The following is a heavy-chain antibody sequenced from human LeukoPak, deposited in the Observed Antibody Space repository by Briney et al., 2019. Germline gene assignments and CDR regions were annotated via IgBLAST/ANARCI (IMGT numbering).Heavy chain of an antibody. D-gene: IGHD1-26*01. J-gene: IGHJ6*02. CDR1: GFTLDEYA. Sequence: PGGSLRLSCTASGFTLDEYATNWGRHAPGGGLEWVAGIIGKGRSTASVDSVKGRFTISRDNTKNSLSLQMSSLRAGDTALYHCARGRLRLGSFSLNYLYGMDVWGQGTTVTVSS. V-gene: IGHV3-20*01. CDR3: ARGRLRLGSFSLNYLYGMDV. CDR2: IIGKGRST.